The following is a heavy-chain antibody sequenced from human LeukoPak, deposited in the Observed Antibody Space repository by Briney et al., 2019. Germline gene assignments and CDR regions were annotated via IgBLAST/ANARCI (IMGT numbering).Heavy chain of an antibody. Sequence: ASVKVSCKASGYTFTSYGISWVRQAPGQGLEWMGWISAYNGNTNYAQKLQGRVTMTTDTSTSTAYMELRSLRSDDTAVYYCARDSPRGKQQSSTPRFDYWGQGTLVTVSS. CDR2: ISAYNGNT. V-gene: IGHV1-18*01. CDR1: GYTFTSYG. CDR3: ARDSPRGKQQSSTPRFDY. J-gene: IGHJ4*02. D-gene: IGHD6-13*01.